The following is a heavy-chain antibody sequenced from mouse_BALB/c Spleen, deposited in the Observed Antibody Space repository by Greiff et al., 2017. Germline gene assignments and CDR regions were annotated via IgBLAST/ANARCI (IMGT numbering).Heavy chain of an antibody. CDR3: ARMDDGYYVY. D-gene: IGHD2-3*01. V-gene: IGHV1-54*01. CDR2: INPGSGGT. Sequence: VQLVESGAELVRPGTSVKVSCKASGYAFTNYLIEWVKQRPGQGLEWIGVINPGSGGTNYNEKFKGKATLTADKSSSTAYMQLSSLTSDDSAVYFCARMDDGYYVYWGQGTLVTVSA. J-gene: IGHJ3*01. CDR1: GYAFTNYL.